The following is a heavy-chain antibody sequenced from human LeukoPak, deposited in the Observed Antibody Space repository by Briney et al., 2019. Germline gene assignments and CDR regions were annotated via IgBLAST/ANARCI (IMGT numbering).Heavy chain of an antibody. CDR3: ARVVVVAANLYYYYGMDV. CDR1: GYTFTSYG. CDR2: ISAYNGNT. Sequence: ASVKVSCKASGYTFTSYGISWVRQAPGQGLEWMGWISAYNGNTNYAQKLQGRVTMTTDTSTSTAYMELRSLRSDHTAVYYCARVVVVAANLYYYYGMDVWGQGTTVTVYS. J-gene: IGHJ6*02. V-gene: IGHV1-18*01. D-gene: IGHD2-15*01.